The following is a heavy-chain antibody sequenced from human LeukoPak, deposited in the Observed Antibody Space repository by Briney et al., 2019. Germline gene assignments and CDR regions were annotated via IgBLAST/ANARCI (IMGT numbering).Heavy chain of an antibody. CDR1: GFTFSSYA. J-gene: IGHJ3*02. CDR2: ISGSGGSR. Sequence: PGGSLRLSCAASGFTFSSYAMSWVRQAPGKGLEWLSSISGSGGSRYYADSVKAQFTISRDNSKTTLNLQMNSLRAEDTAVYYCAKDFRSRGQPNAFDIWGQGTMVTVSS. CDR3: AKDFRSRGQPNAFDI. V-gene: IGHV3-23*01. D-gene: IGHD1-14*01.